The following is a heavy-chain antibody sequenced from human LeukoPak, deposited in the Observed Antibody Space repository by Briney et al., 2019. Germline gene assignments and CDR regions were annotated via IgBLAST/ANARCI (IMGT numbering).Heavy chain of an antibody. V-gene: IGHV1-69*05. CDR2: IIPIFGTA. Sequence: SVKVSCKASGYTFTSYGISWVRQAPGQGLEWMGRIIPIFGTANHAQKFQGRVTITTDESTSTAYMELSSLRSEDTAVYYCARDPGYSSSWYNWFDPWGQGTLVTVSS. J-gene: IGHJ5*02. CDR3: ARDPGYSSSWYNWFDP. D-gene: IGHD6-13*01. CDR1: GYTFTSYG.